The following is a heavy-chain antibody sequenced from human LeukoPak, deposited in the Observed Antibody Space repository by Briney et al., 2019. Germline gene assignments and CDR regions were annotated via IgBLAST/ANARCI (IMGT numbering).Heavy chain of an antibody. Sequence: GGSLRLSCATSGFTFSTYLMSWVRQAPGKGLEWVANIKQDESEKYYVDSVKGRFTISRDNAKNSLYLQMNSLRAEDTAVYYCARVVDGYNYFSYWGQGTLVTVSS. J-gene: IGHJ4*02. CDR3: ARVVDGYNYFSY. V-gene: IGHV3-7*01. D-gene: IGHD5-24*01. CDR2: IKQDESEK. CDR1: GFTFSTYL.